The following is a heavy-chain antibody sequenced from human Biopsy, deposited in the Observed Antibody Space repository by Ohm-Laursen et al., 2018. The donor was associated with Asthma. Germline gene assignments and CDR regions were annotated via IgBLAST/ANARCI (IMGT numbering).Heavy chain of an antibody. J-gene: IGHJ3*02. D-gene: IGHD4-23*01. CDR2: IYSGGTS. Sequence: SLRLSCAASGFTVSRDHMFWVRQAPGKGLEWVSVIYSGGTSHTADSVRGRFTISRDFSKNTLHLQMHSLRVEDTAVYYCARAYGGNFFSGAFDIWGQGTMVTVSS. V-gene: IGHV3-53*01. CDR3: ARAYGGNFFSGAFDI. CDR1: GFTVSRDH.